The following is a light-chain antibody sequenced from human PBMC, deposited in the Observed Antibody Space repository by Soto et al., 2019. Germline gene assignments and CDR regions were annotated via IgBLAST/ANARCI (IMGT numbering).Light chain of an antibody. Sequence: EIVLTQSPGTLSLSPGEGATLSCRASQSVSSTYLAWYQQKPGQTPRLLIYGASSRATGIPDRFSGSGSGTDFTLTISRLEPEDFVVYYCQQFGSSPFTFGGGTKVEIK. V-gene: IGKV3-20*01. J-gene: IGKJ4*01. CDR1: QSVSSTY. CDR3: QQFGSSPFT. CDR2: GAS.